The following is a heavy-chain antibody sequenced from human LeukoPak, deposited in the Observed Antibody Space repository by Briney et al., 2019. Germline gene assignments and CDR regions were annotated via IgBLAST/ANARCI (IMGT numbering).Heavy chain of an antibody. D-gene: IGHD1-26*01. CDR1: GFTVSSKY. Sequence: PGGSLRLSCAASGFTVSSKYMSWVRQAPGKGLEGVSAIYSGGSTYYADSVKGRFTISRDNSKNTLYLQMNSLRAEDTAVYYCARAWTSGSYLFFDYWGQGTLVTVSS. CDR2: IYSGGST. CDR3: ARAWTSGSYLFFDY. J-gene: IGHJ4*02. V-gene: IGHV3-66*02.